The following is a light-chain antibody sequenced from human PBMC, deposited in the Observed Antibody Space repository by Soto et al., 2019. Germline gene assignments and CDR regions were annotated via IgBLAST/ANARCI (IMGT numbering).Light chain of an antibody. Sequence: DIQMTQSPSSLSASVGDRVTITCRASQSISTYLNWYQQKPGKAPKLLIYDVSKLEAGVPSRFSGSGSGTDFTFTISSLQPEDIATYYCQQYDNRPLTFGGGTKVEIK. CDR3: QQYDNRPLT. CDR2: DVS. CDR1: QSISTY. V-gene: IGKV1-33*01. J-gene: IGKJ4*01.